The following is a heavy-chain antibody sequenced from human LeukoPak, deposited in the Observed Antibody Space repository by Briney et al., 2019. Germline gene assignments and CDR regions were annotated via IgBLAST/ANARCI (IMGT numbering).Heavy chain of an antibody. Sequence: PGGSLRLSCAASGFTFSSYSMNWVRQAPGKGLEWVSAISGSGGSTYYADSVKGRFTISRDNSKNTLYLQMNSLRAEDTAVYYCGLAAAGTAGYYWGQGTLVTVSS. CDR1: GFTFSSYS. J-gene: IGHJ4*02. D-gene: IGHD6-13*01. V-gene: IGHV3-23*01. CDR2: ISGSGGST. CDR3: GLAAAGTAGYY.